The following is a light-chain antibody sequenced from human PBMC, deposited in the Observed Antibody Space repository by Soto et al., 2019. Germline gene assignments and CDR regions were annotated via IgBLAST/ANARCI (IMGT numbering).Light chain of an antibody. CDR3: QTWGTGIHVV. CDR2: LDSDGSH. V-gene: IGLV4-69*01. CDR1: SGHSSYD. Sequence: QPVLTQSPSASASLGASVKLTCTLSSGHSSYDIAWHQQQPEKGPRYLMKLDSDGSHTKGDAIPDRFSGSSSGAERYLTISSLQSEDEADYYCQTWGTGIHVVFGGGTQLTVL. J-gene: IGLJ2*01.